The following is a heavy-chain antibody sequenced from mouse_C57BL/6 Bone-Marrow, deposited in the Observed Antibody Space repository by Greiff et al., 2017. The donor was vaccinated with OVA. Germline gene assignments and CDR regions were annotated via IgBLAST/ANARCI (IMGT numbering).Heavy chain of an antibody. CDR3: ARGGYYDYDSMYYFDY. Sequence: VKLQQPGAELVRPGSSVKLSCKASGYTFTSYWMHWVKQRPIQGLEWIGNIDPSDSETHYNQKFKDKATLTVDKSSSTAYMQLSSLTSEDSAVYYCARGGYYDYDSMYYFDYWGQGTTLTVSS. CDR1: GYTFTSYW. CDR2: IDPSDSET. J-gene: IGHJ2*01. D-gene: IGHD2-4*01. V-gene: IGHV1-52*01.